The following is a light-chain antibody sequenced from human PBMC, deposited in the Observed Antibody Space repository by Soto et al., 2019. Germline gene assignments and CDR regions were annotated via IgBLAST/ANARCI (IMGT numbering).Light chain of an antibody. J-gene: IGKJ5*01. CDR3: QQRSNWPPIT. V-gene: IGKV3-11*01. CDR1: QSVSSY. CDR2: DAS. Sequence: VWTQSPATLSVSPGERATLSCRASQSVSSYLAWYQQKPGQAPRLLIYDASNRATGIPARFSGSGSGTDFTLTISSLEPEDFAVYYCQQRSNWPPITFGQGTRLEIK.